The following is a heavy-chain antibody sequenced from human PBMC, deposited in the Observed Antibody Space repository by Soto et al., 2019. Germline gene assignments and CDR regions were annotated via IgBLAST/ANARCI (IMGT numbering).Heavy chain of an antibody. CDR3: VKSLYGSGSLAAFDY. V-gene: IGHV3-23*01. CDR2: VSTSGGNP. CDR1: GFTFSSHA. Sequence: EVQLLDSGGGLVQPGGSLKPPCAASGFTFSSHAISLGPPGSGKGLEWVPAVSTSGGNPQYAGSVKGRFTISRDNSKNTLFLQMNSLRVEDTAVYYCVKSLYGSGSLAAFDYWGQGTLVTVSS. J-gene: IGHJ4*02. D-gene: IGHD3-10*01.